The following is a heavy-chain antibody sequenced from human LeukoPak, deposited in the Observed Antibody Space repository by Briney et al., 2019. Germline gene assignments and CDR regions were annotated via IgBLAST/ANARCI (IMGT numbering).Heavy chain of an antibody. CDR3: AREKMATITTRAWHFDP. Sequence: PSETLSLTCTVSGGSISSYYWSWIRQPPGKGLEWIGYIYYSGSTNYNPSLKSRVTISVDTSKNQFSLKLRSVTAADTAVYYCAREKMATITTRAWHFDPWGRGTLVTVSS. CDR1: GGSISSYY. CDR2: IYYSGST. J-gene: IGHJ2*01. D-gene: IGHD5-24*01. V-gene: IGHV4-59*01.